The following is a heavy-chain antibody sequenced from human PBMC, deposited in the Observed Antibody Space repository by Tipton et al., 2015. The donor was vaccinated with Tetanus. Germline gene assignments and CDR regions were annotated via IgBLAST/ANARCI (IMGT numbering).Heavy chain of an antibody. D-gene: IGHD6-13*01. J-gene: IGHJ4*02. Sequence: TLSLTCAVYGGSFSGYYWSWIRQPPGKGLEWIGEINHSGSTNYNPSLKSRVTISVDTSKNQFSLKLSSVTAADTAVYYCARVAAAGAHFAYWGQGTLVTVSS. CDR3: ARVAAAGAHFAY. CDR1: GGSFSGYY. CDR2: INHSGST. V-gene: IGHV4-34*01.